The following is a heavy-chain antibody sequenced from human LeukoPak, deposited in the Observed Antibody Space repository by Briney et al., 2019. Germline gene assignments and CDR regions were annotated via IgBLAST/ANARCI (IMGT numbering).Heavy chain of an antibody. Sequence: QPGGSLRLSCSASGFTFSSYAMHWVRQAPGKGLKYVTAISSNGGSTYYADSVKGRFTISRDNSKNTLYLQMSSLRAEDTAVYYCVKDPRIVVVPAAIGWFDPWGQGTLVTVSS. CDR1: GFTFSSYA. V-gene: IGHV3-64D*06. J-gene: IGHJ5*02. CDR3: VKDPRIVVVPAAIGWFDP. CDR2: ISSNGGST. D-gene: IGHD2-2*01.